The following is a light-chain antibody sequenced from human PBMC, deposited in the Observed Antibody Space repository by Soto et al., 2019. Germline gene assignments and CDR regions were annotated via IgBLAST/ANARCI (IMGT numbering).Light chain of an antibody. CDR1: SSDVGGYNY. CDR2: EVS. CDR3: SSYTSSSTQV. J-gene: IGLJ1*01. Sequence: QSVLTQPASVSGSPGQSITISRTGTSSDVGGYNYVSWYQQHPGKAPKLMIYEVSNRPSGVSNRFSGSKSGNTASLTISGLQAEDEADYYCSSYTSSSTQVFGTGTK. V-gene: IGLV2-14*01.